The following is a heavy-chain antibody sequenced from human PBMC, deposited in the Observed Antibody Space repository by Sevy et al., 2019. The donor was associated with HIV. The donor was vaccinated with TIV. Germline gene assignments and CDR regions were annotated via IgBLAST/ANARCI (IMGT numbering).Heavy chain of an antibody. CDR1: GFTVSSNY. CDR2: IYSGGST. D-gene: IGHD1-26*01. Sequence: GESLKISCAASGFTVSSNYMSWVRQAPGKGLEWVSVIYSGGSTYYADSVKGRFTISRDNSKNTLYLQMNSLRAEDTAVYHCYGSSVEFDYWGQGTLVTVSS. J-gene: IGHJ4*02. CDR3: YGSSVEFDY. V-gene: IGHV3-53*01.